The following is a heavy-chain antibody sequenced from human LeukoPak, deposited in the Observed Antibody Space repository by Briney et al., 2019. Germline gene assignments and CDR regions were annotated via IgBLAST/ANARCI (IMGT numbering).Heavy chain of an antibody. Sequence: SETLSLTCTVSGGSISSSSYYWGWIRQPPGKGLEWIGSIYYSGSTYYNPSLKSRVTISVDTSKNQFSLKLSSVTAADTAVYYCARGGRIRQRKYGMDVWGQGTTVTVSS. V-gene: IGHV4-39*01. CDR3: ARGGRIRQRKYGMDV. CDR2: IYYSGST. CDR1: GGSISSSSYY. D-gene: IGHD3-16*01. J-gene: IGHJ6*02.